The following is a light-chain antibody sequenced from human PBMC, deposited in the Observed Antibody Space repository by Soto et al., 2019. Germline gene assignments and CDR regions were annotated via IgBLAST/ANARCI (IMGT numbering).Light chain of an antibody. J-gene: IGKJ5*01. V-gene: IGKV3-20*01. CDR3: QHYGTSSTIT. CDR1: QSVSSSY. Sequence: EIVLTQSPGTLSLSQGERATLSCRASQSVSSSYLAWYQQKPCQAPRLLIYGASSRATGIPDRFSGSGSGTDFTLTISRLEPEDFAVYYCQHYGTSSTITFGQGTRREIK. CDR2: GAS.